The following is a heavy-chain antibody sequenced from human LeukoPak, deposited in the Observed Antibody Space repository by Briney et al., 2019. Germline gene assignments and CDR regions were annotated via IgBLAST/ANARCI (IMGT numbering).Heavy chain of an antibody. D-gene: IGHD3-16*02. CDR3: ARDDVWGSYRYFDY. Sequence: PGGSLRLSCAASRFTFSSYAMHWVRQAPGKGLEWVAVISYDGSNKYYADSVKGRFTISRDNSKNTLYLQMNSLRAEDTAVYYCARDDVWGSYRYFDYWGQGTLVTVSS. V-gene: IGHV3-30*14. J-gene: IGHJ4*02. CDR1: RFTFSSYA. CDR2: ISYDGSNK.